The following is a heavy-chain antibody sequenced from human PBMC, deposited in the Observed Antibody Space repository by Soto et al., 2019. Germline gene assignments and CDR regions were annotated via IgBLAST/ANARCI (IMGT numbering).Heavy chain of an antibody. CDR1: GGSISSSSSY. V-gene: IGHV4-39*01. Sequence: SETLSLTCTVSGGSISSSSSYWGWIRQPPAKGLEWIGNIYYSGNTYYTPSLRSRVTISVDTSKNLFSLKLTSLTAADTAVYYCARHPYCSGGSCYSDPYYMDVWGKGTTVTVSS. J-gene: IGHJ6*03. CDR3: ARHPYCSGGSCYSDPYYMDV. D-gene: IGHD2-15*01. CDR2: IYYSGNT.